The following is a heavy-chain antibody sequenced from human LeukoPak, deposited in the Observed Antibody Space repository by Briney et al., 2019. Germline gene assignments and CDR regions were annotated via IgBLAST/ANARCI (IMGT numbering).Heavy chain of an antibody. CDR2: INTNTGNP. J-gene: IGHJ4*02. Sequence: GASVKVSCKASGYTFTSYGISWVRQAPGQGLEWMGWINTNTGNPTYAQGFTGRFVFSLDTSVSTAYLQMTSLKAEDTAIYYCARAGDWTFDYWGQGTLVTVSS. CDR1: GYTFTSYG. V-gene: IGHV7-4-1*02. CDR3: ARAGDWTFDY. D-gene: IGHD3/OR15-3a*01.